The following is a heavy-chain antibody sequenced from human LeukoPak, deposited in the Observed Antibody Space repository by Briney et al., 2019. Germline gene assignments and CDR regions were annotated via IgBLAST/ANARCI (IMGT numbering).Heavy chain of an antibody. J-gene: IGHJ4*02. D-gene: IGHD3-3*01. Sequence: GGSLRLSCAASGFTFSSYAMSWVRQAPGKGLVWVSRINSDGSSTSYADSVKGRFTISRDNAKNTLYLQMNSLRAEDTAVYYCARGYDFWSGYYNYWGQGTLVTVSS. CDR3: ARGYDFWSGYYNY. CDR2: INSDGSST. CDR1: GFTFSSYA. V-gene: IGHV3-74*01.